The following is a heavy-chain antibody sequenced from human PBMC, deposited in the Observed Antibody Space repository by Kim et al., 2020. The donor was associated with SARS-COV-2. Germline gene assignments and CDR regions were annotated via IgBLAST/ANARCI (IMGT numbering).Heavy chain of an antibody. D-gene: IGHD1-1*01. CDR2: IYQSGIT. V-gene: IGHV4-38-2*02. Sequence: SETLSLTCTVSGYSISSDYHWGWIRQPPGKGLEWIGNIYQSGITYYSLSLKSRVTISVDTSRNQFSLNLSSVTAADTAVYYCARVRNHNVRNYGMDVWG. J-gene: IGHJ6*02. CDR3: ARVRNHNVRNYGMDV. CDR1: GYSISSDYH.